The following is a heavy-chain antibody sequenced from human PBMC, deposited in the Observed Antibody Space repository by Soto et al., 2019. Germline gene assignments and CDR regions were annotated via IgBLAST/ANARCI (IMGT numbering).Heavy chain of an antibody. CDR1: GGSFSKKA. J-gene: IGHJ2*01. CDR3: ARGASSGFEYWYFDL. CDR2: INTKFGST. V-gene: IGHV1-69*01. D-gene: IGHD5-12*01. Sequence: QVQLVQSGAELKKPGSSVKVSCEASGGSFSKKAISWVRQAPGQGPERMGGINTKFGSTNYAPKFQGRISITADESTNTVYMALSSLTSEDTAVYYCARGASSGFEYWYFDLWGRGTLVSVSS.